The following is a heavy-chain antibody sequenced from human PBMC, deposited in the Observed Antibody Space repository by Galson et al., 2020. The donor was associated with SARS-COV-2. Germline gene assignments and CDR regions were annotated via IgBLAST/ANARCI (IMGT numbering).Heavy chain of an antibody. CDR3: ARGLDNYDFWSGSKPNDAFDI. CDR2: IYYSGST. D-gene: IGHD3-3*01. Sequence: SETLSLTCTVSGGSISSYYWSWIRQPPGKGLEWIGYIYYSGSTNYNPSLKSRVTISVDTSKNQFSLKLSSVTAADTAVYYCARGLDNYDFWSGSKPNDAFDIWGQGTMVTVSS. CDR1: GGSISSYY. J-gene: IGHJ3*02. V-gene: IGHV4-59*13.